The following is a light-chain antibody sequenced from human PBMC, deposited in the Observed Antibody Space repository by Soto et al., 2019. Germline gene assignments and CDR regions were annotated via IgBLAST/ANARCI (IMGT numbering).Light chain of an antibody. CDR2: DAS. CDR3: QQSSHSPLT. CDR1: QTVTNNY. J-gene: IGKJ4*01. Sequence: EIVLTQSPGTLSLSPGEGANISCKAIQTVTNNYLAWFQQRPGQSRRLLIHDASIRATGVPLRFVGTGSGADFALTISRLEPDDFAVYYCQQSSHSPLTCGGETTVE. V-gene: IGKV3-20*01.